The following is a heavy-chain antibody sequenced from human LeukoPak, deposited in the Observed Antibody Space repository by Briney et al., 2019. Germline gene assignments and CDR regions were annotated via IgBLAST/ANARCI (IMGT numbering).Heavy chain of an antibody. V-gene: IGHV1-2*04. CDR2: INPNSGGT. Sequence: GASVKVSCKASGYTFTGYYMHWVRQAPGQGLEWMGWINPNSGGTNYAQKFQGWVTMTRDTSISTAYMELSRLRSDDTAVYYCARGTTVVNNAFDIWGQGTVVTVSS. CDR1: GYTFTGYY. J-gene: IGHJ3*02. D-gene: IGHD4-23*01. CDR3: ARGTTVVNNAFDI.